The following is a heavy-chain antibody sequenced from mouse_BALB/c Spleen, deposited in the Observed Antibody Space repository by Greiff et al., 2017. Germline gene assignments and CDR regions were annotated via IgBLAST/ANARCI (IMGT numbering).Heavy chain of an antibody. CDR3: ARSTMITFDY. J-gene: IGHJ2*01. V-gene: IGHV5-9*03. CDR2: ISSGGGNT. CDR1: GFTFSSYT. D-gene: IGHD2-4*01. Sequence: EVQLVESGGGLVKPGGSLKLSCAASGFTFSSYTMSWVRQTPEKRLEWVATISSGGGNTYYPDSVKGRFTISRDNAKNNLYLQMSSLRSEDTALYYCARSTMITFDYWGQGTTLTVSS.